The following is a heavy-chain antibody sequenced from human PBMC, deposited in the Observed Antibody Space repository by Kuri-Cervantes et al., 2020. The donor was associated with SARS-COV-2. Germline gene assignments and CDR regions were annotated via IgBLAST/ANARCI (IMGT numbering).Heavy chain of an antibody. CDR1: GGSISSYY. Sequence: SETLSLTCTVSGGSISSYYWSRIRQPAGKGLEWIGRIYTSGSTNYNPSLKSRVTMSVDTSKNQFSLKLSSVTAADTAVYYCARSPRLGYCSGGSCDWGSYYGMDVWGQGTTVTVSS. D-gene: IGHD2-15*01. V-gene: IGHV4-4*07. CDR3: ARSPRLGYCSGGSCDWGSYYGMDV. CDR2: IYTSGST. J-gene: IGHJ6*02.